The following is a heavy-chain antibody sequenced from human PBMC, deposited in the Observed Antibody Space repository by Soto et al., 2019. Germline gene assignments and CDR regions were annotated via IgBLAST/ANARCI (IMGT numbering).Heavy chain of an antibody. CDR3: AKDESRRPFDY. Sequence: PWGSLRLSCAASGFTFRSYAMSWVRQAPGKGLEWVSAISGSGGSTYYADSVKGRFTIPRDNSKNTLYLQMNSLRAEDTAVYYCAKDESRRPFDYWGQGTLVTVSS. CDR2: ISGSGGST. CDR1: GFTFRSYA. V-gene: IGHV3-23*01. J-gene: IGHJ4*02. D-gene: IGHD3-22*01.